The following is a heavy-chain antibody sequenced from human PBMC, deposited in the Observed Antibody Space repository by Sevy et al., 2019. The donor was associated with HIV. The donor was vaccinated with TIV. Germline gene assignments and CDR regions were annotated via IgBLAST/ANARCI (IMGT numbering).Heavy chain of an antibody. CDR3: ARDSTTRPRVLDY. CDR1: GDSISSYF. D-gene: IGHD1-1*01. V-gene: IGHV4-59*01. Sequence: SETLSLTCSVSGDSISSYFWTWVRQSPGKGLEWIGNVYFTGNIDYSPSLKSRVTLSLDTSKSQFSLTLKSVTAADTAIYFCARDSTTRPRVLDYWGQGTLVTVSS. CDR2: VYFTGNI. J-gene: IGHJ4*02.